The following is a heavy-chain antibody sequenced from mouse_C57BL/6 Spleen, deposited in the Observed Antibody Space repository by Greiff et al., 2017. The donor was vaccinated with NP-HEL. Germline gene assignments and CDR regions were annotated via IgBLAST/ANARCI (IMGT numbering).Heavy chain of an antibody. Sequence: VQLQQSGPELVKPGASVKISCKASGYAFSSSWMNWVKQRPGKGLEWIGRIYPGDGDTNYNGKFKGKATLTADKSSSTAYMQLSSLTSEDSAVYFCARGDYDALDYWGQCTTLTVSS. CDR3: ARGDYDALDY. J-gene: IGHJ2*01. V-gene: IGHV1-82*01. CDR1: GYAFSSSW. D-gene: IGHD2-4*01. CDR2: IYPGDGDT.